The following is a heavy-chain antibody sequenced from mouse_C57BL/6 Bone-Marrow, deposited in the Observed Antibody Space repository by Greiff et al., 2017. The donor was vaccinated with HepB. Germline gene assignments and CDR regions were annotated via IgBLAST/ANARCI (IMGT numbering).Heavy chain of an antibody. D-gene: IGHD1-1*01. J-gene: IGHJ2*01. CDR2: IDPSDSYT. CDR1: GYTFTSYW. Sequence: QVQLKQPGAELVKPGASVKLSCKASGYTFTSYWMQWVKQRPGQGLEWIGEIDPSDSYTNYNQKFKGKATLTVDTSSSTAYMQLSSLTSEDSAVYYCARTDYYGSSDYWGQGTTLTVSS. CDR3: ARTDYYGSSDY. V-gene: IGHV1-50*01.